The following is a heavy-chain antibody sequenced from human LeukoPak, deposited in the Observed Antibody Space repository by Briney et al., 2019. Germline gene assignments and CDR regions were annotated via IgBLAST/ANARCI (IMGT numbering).Heavy chain of an antibody. CDR1: GGTFSSYA. J-gene: IGHJ6*04. V-gene: IGHV1-69*01. CDR2: IIPIFGTA. CDR3: ARDPITVTTGGRYYYYGMDV. Sequence: GSSVKVSCKASGGTFSSYAISWVRQAPGQGLEWMGGIIPIFGTANYAQKFQGRVTITADESTSTAYMEPSSLRSEDTAVYYCARDPITVTTGGRYYYYGMDVWGKGTTVTVSS. D-gene: IGHD4-11*01.